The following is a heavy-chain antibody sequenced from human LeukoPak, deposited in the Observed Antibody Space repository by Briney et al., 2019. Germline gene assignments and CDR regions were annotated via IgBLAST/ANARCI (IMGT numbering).Heavy chain of an antibody. CDR2: IYPGDSDT. J-gene: IGHJ4*02. CDR3: ARLGDLYGDYTINDY. D-gene: IGHD4-17*01. V-gene: IGHV5-51*01. Sequence: GESLKISCKGSGYSFTSDWIGWVRQMPGRGLEWVGIIYPGDSDTRYSPSFQGQVTISVDKSVSTAYLQWSSLEASDTAMYYCARLGDLYGDYTINDYWGQGTLVSVSS. CDR1: GYSFTSDW.